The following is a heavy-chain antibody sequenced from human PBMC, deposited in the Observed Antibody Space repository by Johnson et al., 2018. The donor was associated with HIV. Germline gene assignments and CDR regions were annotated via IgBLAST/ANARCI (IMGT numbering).Heavy chain of an antibody. V-gene: IGHV3-30*02. J-gene: IGHJ3*01. Sequence: QVQLVESGGGVVQPGRSLRLSCAASGFNFSNYGMHWVRQAPGKGLEWVAFIRYDGNSKYYADSKQCRFAISRDNSKNTVYLQMNNLRADDTAVYYCAKVGSSSCYARTRLCAFDVWGQGTMVTVSS. CDR3: AKVGSSSCYARTRLCAFDV. D-gene: IGHD2-2*01. CDR2: IRYDGNSK. CDR1: GFNFSNYG.